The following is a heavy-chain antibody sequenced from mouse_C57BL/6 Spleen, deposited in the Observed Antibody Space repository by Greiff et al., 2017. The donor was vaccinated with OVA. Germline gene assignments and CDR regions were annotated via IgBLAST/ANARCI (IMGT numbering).Heavy chain of an antibody. J-gene: IGHJ2*01. V-gene: IGHV10-3*01. CDR2: ISSKSSNYAT. CDR1: GFTFTTYA. Sequence: EVQGVESGGGLVQPRGSLKLSCAASGFTFTTYAMHWVRQAPGKGLEWVARISSKSSNYATYYAVSVKDRFTISRDETQSMLYMQMNKLKTEETAMYYCGRGSLFDYWGQGTTLTVSS. D-gene: IGHD6-1*01. CDR3: GRGSLFDY.